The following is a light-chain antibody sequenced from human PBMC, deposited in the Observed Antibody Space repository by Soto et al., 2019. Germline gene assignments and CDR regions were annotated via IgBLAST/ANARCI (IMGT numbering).Light chain of an antibody. CDR3: QQYNSYSVYT. V-gene: IGKV1-17*01. Sequence: DIQMTQSPSSLSASVGDRVTITCRASQGIRNDLGWYQQKPGEAPKLLIYDASSLESGVPSRFSGSGSGTEFTLTISSLQPDDFATYYCQQYNSYSVYTFGQGTKLEIK. CDR2: DAS. CDR1: QGIRND. J-gene: IGKJ2*01.